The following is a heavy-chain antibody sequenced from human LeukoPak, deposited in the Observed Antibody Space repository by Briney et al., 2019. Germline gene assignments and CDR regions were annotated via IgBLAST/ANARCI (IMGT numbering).Heavy chain of an antibody. J-gene: IGHJ3*02. CDR1: GFTFSSNW. V-gene: IGHV3-74*01. CDR2: INSDGSTT. Sequence: GGSLRLSCAASGFTFSSNWMHWVRQGPGKGLVWVSYINSDGSTTNYADSVKGRITISRDNAKNTLYLQMNSLRVEDTAVYYCARTEYCNTTTCKYASIWGQGTMVTVSS. D-gene: IGHD2/OR15-2a*01. CDR3: ARTEYCNTTTCKYASI.